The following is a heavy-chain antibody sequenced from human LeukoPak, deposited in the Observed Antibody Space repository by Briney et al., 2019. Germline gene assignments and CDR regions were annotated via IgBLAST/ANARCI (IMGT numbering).Heavy chain of an antibody. V-gene: IGHV3-15*01. D-gene: IGHD2-15*01. CDR2: IKSKTDGGTI. J-gene: IGHJ5*02. CDR3: ATAARARFS. CDR1: GITFSNAW. Sequence: GGSLTLSCAASGITFSNAWMSWVRQAPGRGLEWVGRIKSKTDGGTIEFVAPVKGRFTISRDDSQNTLYLQMDSLKTEDTAVYYCATAARARFSWGQATLVTVSS.